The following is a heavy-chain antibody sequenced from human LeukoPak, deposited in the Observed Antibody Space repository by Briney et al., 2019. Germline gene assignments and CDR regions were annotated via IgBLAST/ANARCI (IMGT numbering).Heavy chain of an antibody. CDR1: GGSISSSSYY. J-gene: IGHJ5*02. D-gene: IGHD6-19*01. CDR2: IYHSGST. CDR3: ARDLAVAGSGFDP. V-gene: IGHV4-39*07. Sequence: PSETLSLTCTVSGGSISSSSYYWGWIRQPPGKGLEWIGEIYHSGSTNYNPSLKSRVTVSVDKSKNQFSLKLSSVTAADTAVYYCARDLAVAGSGFDPWGQGTLVTVSS.